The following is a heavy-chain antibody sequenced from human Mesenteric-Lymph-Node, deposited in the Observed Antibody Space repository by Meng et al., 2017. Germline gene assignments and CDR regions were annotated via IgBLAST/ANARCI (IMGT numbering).Heavy chain of an antibody. CDR1: GFTFSTSA. CDR3: AKVGTQVGARH. J-gene: IGHJ4*02. CDR2: ISGSGDAT. D-gene: IGHD1-26*01. Sequence: GESLKISCAASGFTFSTSAMGWVRQAPGEGLEWVSGISGSGDATYYADSVKGRFTISRDNSKNTVYLQMNSLRAEDTALYYCAKVGTQVGARHWGQGTLVTVSS. V-gene: IGHV3-23*01.